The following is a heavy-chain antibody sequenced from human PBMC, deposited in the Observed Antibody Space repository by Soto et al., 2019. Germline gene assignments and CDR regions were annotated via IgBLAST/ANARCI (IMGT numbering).Heavy chain of an antibody. CDR1: GFTLSIFW. Sequence: GGSLRLSCSSSGFTLSIFWMHLVRQTPGKGPVWVSRINSDGTTTNYADSVKGRFAISRDNAKNTLYLQMNSLRAEDTAVYYCAREWHYYDSSDYYLGWFEPWGQGTLVTVSS. D-gene: IGHD3-22*01. V-gene: IGHV3-74*01. CDR3: AREWHYYDSSDYYLGWFEP. J-gene: IGHJ5*02. CDR2: INSDGTTT.